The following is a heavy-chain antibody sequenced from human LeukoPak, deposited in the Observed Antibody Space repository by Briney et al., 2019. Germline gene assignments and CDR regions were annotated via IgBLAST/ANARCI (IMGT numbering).Heavy chain of an antibody. D-gene: IGHD3-16*01. CDR2: IKSDGSEK. V-gene: IGHV3-7*01. CDR1: GFTFSSYW. Sequence: GGSLRLSCAASGFTFSSYWMSWVRQAPGKGLEWVANIKSDGSEKNYVDSVKGRFTISRDNAKNSLYLQMNSLRAEDTAVFYCAGFRWGYGLDVWGQVTTVTVSS. J-gene: IGHJ6*02. CDR3: AGFRWGYGLDV.